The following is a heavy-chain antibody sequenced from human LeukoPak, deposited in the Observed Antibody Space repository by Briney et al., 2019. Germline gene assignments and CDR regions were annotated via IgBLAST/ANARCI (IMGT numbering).Heavy chain of an antibody. D-gene: IGHD3-16*01. CDR1: GFIFSTYS. CDR2: ISSNNI. CDR3: AREGGFDY. J-gene: IGHJ4*02. V-gene: IGHV3-48*01. Sequence: GGSLRLSCAASGFIFSTYSMSRVRQAPGKGLEWVSSISSNNIYYADSVRGRFTISRDNAKNSLYLQMNSLRADDTAVYYCAREGGFDYWGQGTLVTVPS.